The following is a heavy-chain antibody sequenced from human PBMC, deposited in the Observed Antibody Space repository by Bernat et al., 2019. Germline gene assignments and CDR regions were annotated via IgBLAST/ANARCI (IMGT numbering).Heavy chain of an antibody. V-gene: IGHV4-34*01. CDR1: GGSFSGYY. Sequence: QVQLQQWGAGLLKPSETLSLTCAVYGGSFSGYYWSWIRQPPGKGLEWIGEINHSGSTNYNPSLKSRVTISVDMSKNQFSLKLSSVTAADTAVYYCARGPLDLRYFDWFAYYFDYWGQGTLVTVSS. D-gene: IGHD3-9*01. CDR2: INHSGST. J-gene: IGHJ4*02. CDR3: ARGPLDLRYFDWFAYYFDY.